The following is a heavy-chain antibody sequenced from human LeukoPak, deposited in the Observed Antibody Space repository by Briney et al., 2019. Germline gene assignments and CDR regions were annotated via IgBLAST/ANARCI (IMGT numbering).Heavy chain of an antibody. CDR2: MNSDGSST. CDR1: GFIFSSYW. V-gene: IGHV3-74*01. Sequence: GGALRLSCTASGFIFSSYWMRWVRQPPGKGLEWVSRMNSDGSSTNYADSVKGRLTISRDNAKNTLYLQMNGLRVEDTAVYYCVRDLVYGTGDQRFDYWGQGTLVTVST. J-gene: IGHJ4*02. CDR3: VRDLVYGTGDQRFDY. D-gene: IGHD7-27*01.